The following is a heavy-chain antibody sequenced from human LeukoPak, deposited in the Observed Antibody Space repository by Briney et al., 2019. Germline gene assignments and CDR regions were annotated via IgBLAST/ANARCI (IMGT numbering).Heavy chain of an antibody. Sequence: SETLSLTCTVSGGSISSYYWSWIRQPPGKGLEWIGYIYYSGSTNYNPSLKSRVTTSVDTSKNQVSLKLRSVTAADTAVNYCARGVNMVRGVIDYYMDVWGKGTTVTVSS. CDR1: GGSISSYY. D-gene: IGHD3-10*01. CDR3: ARGVNMVRGVIDYYMDV. CDR2: IYYSGST. V-gene: IGHV4-59*12. J-gene: IGHJ6*03.